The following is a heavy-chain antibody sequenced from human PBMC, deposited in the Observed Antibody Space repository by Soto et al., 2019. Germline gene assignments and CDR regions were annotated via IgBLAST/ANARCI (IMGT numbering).Heavy chain of an antibody. CDR1: GFTFNTYS. J-gene: IGHJ3*01. Sequence: DVQLVESGGGLVQPGGSLRLSCAASGFTFNTYSMNWVRQAPGMGREWVSYISISDNNVYYTDSLQGRFTVSRDNAENSLYLQMNSLRDEDTAVYYCARDWQYAFDVWGQGIMVTVSS. V-gene: IGHV3-48*02. CDR3: ARDWQYAFDV. CDR2: ISISDNNV.